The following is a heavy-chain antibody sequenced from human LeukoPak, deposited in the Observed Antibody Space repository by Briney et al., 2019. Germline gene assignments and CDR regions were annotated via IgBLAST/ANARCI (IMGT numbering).Heavy chain of an antibody. V-gene: IGHV4-39*07. CDR2: IYYSGST. D-gene: IGHD2-2*01. CDR1: GGSISSSSYF. Sequence: SETLSLTCTVSGGSISSSSYFWGWIRQPPGKGLEWIGSIYYSGSTYYNPSLKSRVTISVDTSKNQFSLKLSSVTAADTAVYYCARVAAGRRYQLLSSYWFDPWGQGTLVTVSS. J-gene: IGHJ5*02. CDR3: ARVAAGRRYQLLSSYWFDP.